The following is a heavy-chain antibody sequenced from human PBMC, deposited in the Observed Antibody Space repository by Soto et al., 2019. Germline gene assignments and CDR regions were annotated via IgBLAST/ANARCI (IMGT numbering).Heavy chain of an antibody. CDR1: GGTFSSYS. Sequence: SVKVSCKSSGGTFSSYSISWVRQAPGQGLEWMGGIIPIFGTANYAQKFQGRVTITADESTSTAYMELSSLRSEDTAVYYCARGRDRMATITPFDYWGQGTLVTVSS. CDR2: IIPIFGTA. V-gene: IGHV1-69*13. CDR3: ARGRDRMATITPFDY. D-gene: IGHD5-12*01. J-gene: IGHJ4*02.